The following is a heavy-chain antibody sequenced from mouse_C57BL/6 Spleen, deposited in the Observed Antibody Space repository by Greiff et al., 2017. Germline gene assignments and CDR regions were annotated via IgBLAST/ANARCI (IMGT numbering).Heavy chain of an antibody. CDR1: GYTFTSYW. CDR3: ARSNHFDY. D-gene: IGHD2-5*01. J-gene: IGHJ2*01. CDR2: IDPSDSYT. Sequence: QVQLQQPGAELVMPGASVKLSCKASGYTFTSYWMHWVKQRPGQGLEWIGEIDPSDSYTNYNQKFKGKSTLTVDKSSSTAYMQLSSLTSEDSAVYYCARSNHFDYWGQGTTLTVSS. V-gene: IGHV1-69*01.